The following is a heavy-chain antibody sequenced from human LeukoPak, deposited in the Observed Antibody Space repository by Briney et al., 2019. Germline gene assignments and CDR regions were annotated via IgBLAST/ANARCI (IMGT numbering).Heavy chain of an antibody. CDR3: ARSDYVWGNYRPIPDY. CDR1: GGSTSSGGYY. D-gene: IGHD3-16*02. CDR2: INYNGVT. J-gene: IGHJ4*02. Sequence: SETLSLTCTVAGGSTSSGGYYWSWTRQHPGKGPEWIGYINYNGVTYYNPSLKSRLTISVVDTSKNQFSLRLNSVTVADTAVYYCARSDYVWGNYRPIPDYWGQGTLVTVSS. V-gene: IGHV4-31*03.